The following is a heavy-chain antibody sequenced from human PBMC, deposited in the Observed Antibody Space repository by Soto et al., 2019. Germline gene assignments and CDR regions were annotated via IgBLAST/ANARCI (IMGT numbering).Heavy chain of an antibody. D-gene: IGHD3-3*01. J-gene: IGHJ4*02. CDR1: GFTFSRYW. CDR2: IKQDGSAT. Sequence: EVQLVESGGGLVQPGGSLRLSCAASGFTFSRYWMSWVRQAPGKGLEWVASIKQDGSATYFVDSVNGRFTISRDNAKNSVYLQMNSLRAEDTAVYYCARYYDFWSDLPYFANWDQGALVTVSS. CDR3: ARYYDFWSDLPYFAN. V-gene: IGHV3-7*01.